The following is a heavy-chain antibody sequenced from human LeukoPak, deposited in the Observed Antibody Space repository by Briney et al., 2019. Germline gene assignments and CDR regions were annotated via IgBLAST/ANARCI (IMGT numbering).Heavy chain of an antibody. J-gene: IGHJ6*04. CDR1: GCTFTGYY. Sequence: ASVKVSCKASGCTFTGYYMHWVRQAPGQGLEWMGWINPNSGGTNYAQKFQGRVTMTRDTSISTAYMELSRLRSDDTAVYYCARDLGSYPESGYDWWGPDVWGKGTTVTVSS. CDR3: ARDLGSYPESGYDWWGPDV. CDR2: INPNSGGT. V-gene: IGHV1-2*02. D-gene: IGHD5-12*01.